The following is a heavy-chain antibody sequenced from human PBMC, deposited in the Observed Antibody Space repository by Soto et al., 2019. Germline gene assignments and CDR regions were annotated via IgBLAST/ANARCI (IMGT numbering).Heavy chain of an antibody. V-gene: IGHV4-59*08. D-gene: IGHD6-13*01. CDR2: IYYSGST. CDR1: GGSISSYY. Sequence: SETLSLTCTVSGGSISSYYWSWIRQPPGKGLEWIGYIYYSGSTNYNPSLKSRVTISVDTSKNQFSLKLSSVTAADTAVYYCASLTPGIAAGVVHWGQGTLVTVSS. CDR3: ASLTPGIAAGVVH. J-gene: IGHJ5*02.